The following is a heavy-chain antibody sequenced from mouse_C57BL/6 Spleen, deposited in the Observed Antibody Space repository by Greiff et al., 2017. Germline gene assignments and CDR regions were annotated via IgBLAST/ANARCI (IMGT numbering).Heavy chain of an antibody. CDR2: IWSGGST. CDR3: ARNEGYDYDGFAY. V-gene: IGHV2-2*01. J-gene: IGHJ3*01. Sequence: VKLVESGPGLVQPSQSLSITCTVSGFSLTSYGVHWVRQSPGKGLEWLGVIWSGGSTDYNAAFISRLSISKDNSKSQVFFKMNSLQADDTAIYYCARNEGYDYDGFAYWGQGTLVTVSA. D-gene: IGHD2-4*01. CDR1: GFSLTSYG.